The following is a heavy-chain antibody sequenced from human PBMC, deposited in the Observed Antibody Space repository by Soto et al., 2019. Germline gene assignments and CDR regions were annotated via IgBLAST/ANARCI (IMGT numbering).Heavy chain of an antibody. Sequence: PSETLSLTXAVYGGSSSGYYWSWIRQPPGKGLEWIGEINHSGSTNYNPSLKSRVTISVDTSKNQFSLKLSSVTAADTAVYYCSRGQAYDYVWGSDRHNGRYYFDYWGQGTLVTVSS. V-gene: IGHV4-34*01. J-gene: IGHJ4*02. CDR1: GGSSSGYY. CDR3: SRGQAYDYVWGSDRHNGRYYFDY. D-gene: IGHD3-16*02. CDR2: INHSGST.